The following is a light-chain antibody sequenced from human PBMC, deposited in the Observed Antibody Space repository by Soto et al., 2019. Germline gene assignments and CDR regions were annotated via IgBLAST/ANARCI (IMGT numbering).Light chain of an antibody. CDR3: QQRSNWST. J-gene: IGKJ4*01. CDR1: QSVSSY. V-gene: IGKV3-11*01. CDR2: DAS. Sequence: EIVLTQSPATLSWSPGEIATLSCRASQSVSSYLAWYQQKPGQAPMLLIYDASNRATGIPARFSGSGSGTDFTLTISSLEPEDFAVYYCQQRSNWSTFGGGTKVEIK.